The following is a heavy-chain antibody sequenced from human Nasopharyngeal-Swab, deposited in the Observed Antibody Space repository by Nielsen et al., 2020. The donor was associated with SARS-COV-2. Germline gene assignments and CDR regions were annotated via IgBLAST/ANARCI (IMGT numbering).Heavy chain of an antibody. CDR3: AKVRRSCTKGSDY. J-gene: IGHJ4*02. V-gene: IGHV3-30*18. Sequence: WIRQPPGKGLEWVAVISYDGSNKYYADPVKGRFTISRDNSKNTLYLQMTSLRAEDTAVYYCAKVRRSCTKGSDYWGQGTLVTVSS. D-gene: IGHD1-26*01. CDR2: ISYDGSNK.